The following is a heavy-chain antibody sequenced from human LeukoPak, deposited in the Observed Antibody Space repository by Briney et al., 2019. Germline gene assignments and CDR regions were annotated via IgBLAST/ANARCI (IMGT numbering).Heavy chain of an antibody. Sequence: QPGGSLRLSCAASGFTFSRNAMAWVRQAPGKGLEWVSAISGSGGGTYYADSVKGRFTISRDNSKNTLYLQMSSLRAEDTAIYYCAKDRGRYYDSSGYYWGYYFDSWGQGILVTVST. V-gene: IGHV3-23*01. CDR2: ISGSGGGT. J-gene: IGHJ4*02. D-gene: IGHD3-22*01. CDR3: AKDRGRYYDSSGYYWGYYFDS. CDR1: GFTFSRNA.